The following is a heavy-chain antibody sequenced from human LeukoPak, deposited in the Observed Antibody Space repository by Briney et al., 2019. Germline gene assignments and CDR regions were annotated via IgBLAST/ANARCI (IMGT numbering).Heavy chain of an antibody. J-gene: IGHJ4*02. Sequence: GGSLRLSCAASGFTFSSYAMNWVRQAPGKGLEWVSSISSSSSYIYYADSVKGRFTISRDNAKNSLYLQMNSLRAEDTAVYYCARELPGATAIKRSRGRNDYWGQGTLVTVSS. D-gene: IGHD2-2*02. V-gene: IGHV3-21*01. CDR1: GFTFSSYA. CDR2: ISSSSSYI. CDR3: ARELPGATAIKRSRGRNDY.